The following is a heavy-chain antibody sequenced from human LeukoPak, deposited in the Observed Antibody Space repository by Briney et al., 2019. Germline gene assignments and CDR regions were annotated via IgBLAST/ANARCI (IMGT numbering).Heavy chain of an antibody. J-gene: IGHJ4*02. Sequence: GGSLRLSCAASGFTFSSYSMNWVRQAPGKGLEWVSYISSSSSSIYYGDSVKGRFTISRDNAKNSLYLQMNSLRAEDTAVYYCAREACSGGSCYWGWGQGTLVTVSS. CDR2: ISSSSSSI. CDR1: GFTFSSYS. CDR3: AREACSGGSCYWG. D-gene: IGHD2-15*01. V-gene: IGHV3-48*01.